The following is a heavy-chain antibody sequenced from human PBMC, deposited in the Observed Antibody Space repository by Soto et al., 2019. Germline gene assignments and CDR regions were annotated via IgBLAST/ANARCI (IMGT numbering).Heavy chain of an antibody. V-gene: IGHV1-18*01. CDR1: GYTFTSYG. CDR2: ISAYNGNT. J-gene: IGHJ5*02. D-gene: IGHD6-19*01. CDR3: ARGPGSSGWFNWFDP. Sequence: ASVKVSCKASGYTFTSYGIIWVRQAPGQGLEWMGWISAYNGNTNYAQKLQGRVTMTTDTSTSTAYMELRSLRSDDTAVYYCARGPGSSGWFNWFDPWGQGTLVTVSS.